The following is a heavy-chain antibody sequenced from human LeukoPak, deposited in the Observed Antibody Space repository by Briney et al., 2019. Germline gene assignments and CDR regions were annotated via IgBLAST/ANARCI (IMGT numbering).Heavy chain of an antibody. J-gene: IGHJ4*02. Sequence: SETLSLTCTASGGSISSYYWSWIRQPPGKGLEWIGYIYYSGSTNYNPSLKSRVTISVDTSKNQFSLKLSPVTAADTAVYYCARVARTIVAGPFDYWGQGTLVTVSS. CDR1: GGSISSYY. CDR2: IYYSGST. CDR3: ARVARTIVAGPFDY. D-gene: IGHD6-19*01. V-gene: IGHV4-59*01.